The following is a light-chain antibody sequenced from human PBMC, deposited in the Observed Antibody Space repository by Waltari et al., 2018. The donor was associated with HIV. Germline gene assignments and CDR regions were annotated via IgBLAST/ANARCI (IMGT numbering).Light chain of an antibody. V-gene: IGLV3-1*01. J-gene: IGLJ3*02. CDR1: KLGDKY. CDR3: QAWDSSTSGV. CDR2: QDS. Sequence: SYELTQPPSVSVSPGQTASITCSGDKLGDKYACWYQQKPGQSPVLVIYQDSKRPSGIPGRVSGSNSGNTATLTISGTQAMDEADYYCQAWDSSTSGVFGGGTKLTVL.